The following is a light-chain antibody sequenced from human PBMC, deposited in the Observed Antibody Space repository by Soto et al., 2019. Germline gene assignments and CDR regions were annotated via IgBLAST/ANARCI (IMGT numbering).Light chain of an antibody. CDR1: QNLNNW. J-gene: IGKJ1*01. Sequence: DIQMTQSPSTLSASVGDRVTITCRASQNLNNWLAWFQQKPGKAPTLLIYKASGLESGVPSRFGGSGSGTEFTLTSSSLQPDDFSTYYCQQYNSYPWTFGQGTKVEIK. CDR2: KAS. V-gene: IGKV1-5*03. CDR3: QQYNSYPWT.